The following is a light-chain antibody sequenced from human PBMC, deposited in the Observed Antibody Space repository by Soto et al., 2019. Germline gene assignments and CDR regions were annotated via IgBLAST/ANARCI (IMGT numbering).Light chain of an antibody. CDR1: SSDVGGSNY. V-gene: IGLV2-14*01. Sequence: QSALTQPASVSASPGQSITISCTGTSSDVGGSNYVSWYQQHTGNAPNLMIYEVSNRPPGVSNRFSGSKSGNTASLTISGLQDEDEADYYCSSYTSSSTLVFGGGTKLTVL. J-gene: IGLJ3*02. CDR3: SSYTSSSTLV. CDR2: EVS.